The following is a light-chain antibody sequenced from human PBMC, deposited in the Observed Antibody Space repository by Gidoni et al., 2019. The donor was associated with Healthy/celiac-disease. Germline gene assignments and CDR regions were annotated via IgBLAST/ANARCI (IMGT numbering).Light chain of an antibody. CDR1: QSVSSN. V-gene: IGKV3-15*01. CDR2: GAS. Sequence: EIVMTQSPATLFVSPGERATLSCRASQSVSSNLAWYQQKPGQAPRLLIYGASTRATGIPARFSGSGSGTEFTLTISSLQSEDFAVYYCQQYNNWPPMYTFGQXTKLEIK. CDR3: QQYNNWPPMYT. J-gene: IGKJ2*01.